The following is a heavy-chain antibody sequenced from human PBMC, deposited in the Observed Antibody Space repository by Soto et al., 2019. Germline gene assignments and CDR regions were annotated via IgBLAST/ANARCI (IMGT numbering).Heavy chain of an antibody. V-gene: IGHV1-69*02. D-gene: IGHD6-13*01. J-gene: IGHJ4*02. CDR1: GGTFSSYT. CDR2: IIPILGIA. CDR3: ATDPSPYSSSWYSGYDKLDY. Sequence: SVKVSCKASGGTFSSYTISWVRQAPGQGLEWMGRIIPILGIANYAQKFQGRVTITADKSTSTAYMELSSLRSEDTAVYYCATDPSPYSSSWYSGYDKLDYWGQGTLVTVSS.